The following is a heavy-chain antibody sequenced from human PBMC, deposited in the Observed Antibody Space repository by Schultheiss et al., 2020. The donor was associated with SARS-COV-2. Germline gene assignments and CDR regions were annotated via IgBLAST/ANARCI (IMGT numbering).Heavy chain of an antibody. Sequence: ASVKVSCKASGYIFTSYYMHWVRQAPGQGLEWMGIINPTSGSTSYAQKFQGRVTMTSDTSTNTIYMELSSLGFEDTAVYYCARDLIEGYYDSSGYFDYWGQGTLVTVSS. V-gene: IGHV1-46*01. D-gene: IGHD3-22*01. CDR2: INPTSGST. CDR1: GYIFTSYY. J-gene: IGHJ4*02. CDR3: ARDLIEGYYDSSGYFDY.